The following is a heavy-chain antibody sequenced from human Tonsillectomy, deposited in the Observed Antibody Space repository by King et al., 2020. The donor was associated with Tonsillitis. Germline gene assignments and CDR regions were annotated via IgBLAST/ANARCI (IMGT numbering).Heavy chain of an antibody. CDR3: SPLEPVYYDMDV. D-gene: IGHD1-1*01. V-gene: IGHV3-74*01. CDR1: GFTFSNSW. Sequence: VQLVESGGGLVQPGGSLRLSCAATGFTFSNSWMHWVRQAPGKGLVWVSRINSDGSSTSYADAVKGRFTISRDNAKNTLYLQMNILRAEDTAVYYCSPLEPVYYDMDVWGQGTTVTVSS. J-gene: IGHJ6*02. CDR2: INSDGSST.